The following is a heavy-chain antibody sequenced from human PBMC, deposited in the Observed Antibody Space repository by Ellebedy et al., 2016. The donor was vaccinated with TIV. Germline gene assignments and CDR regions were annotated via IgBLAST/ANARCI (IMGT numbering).Heavy chain of an antibody. CDR1: GFTFSSYS. D-gene: IGHD5-12*01. V-gene: IGHV3-48*04. Sequence: PGGSLRLSCAASGFTFSSYSMNWVRQAPGKGLEWVSYISSSSSTIYYADSVKGRFTISRDNAKNSLNLQMNSLRGEDTAVYYCARDHRYAFDYWGQGILVTVSS. CDR2: ISSSSSTI. CDR3: ARDHRYAFDY. J-gene: IGHJ4*02.